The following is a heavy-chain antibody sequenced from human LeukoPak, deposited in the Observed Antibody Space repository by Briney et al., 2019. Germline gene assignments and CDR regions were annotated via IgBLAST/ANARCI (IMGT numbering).Heavy chain of an antibody. V-gene: IGHV1-46*01. CDR2: INPSGGST. CDR3: AGYSSSWGSAEYFQH. D-gene: IGHD6-13*01. Sequence: ASVKVSCTASGYTFTSYYMHWVRQAPGQGLEWMGIINPSGGSTSYAQKFQGRVTMTRDTSTSTVYMELSSLRSKDTAVYYCAGYSSSWGSAEYFQHWGQGTLVTVSS. CDR1: GYTFTSYY. J-gene: IGHJ1*01.